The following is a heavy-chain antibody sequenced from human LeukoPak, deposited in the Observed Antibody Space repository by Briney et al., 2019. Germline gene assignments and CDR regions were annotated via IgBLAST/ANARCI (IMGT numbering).Heavy chain of an antibody. CDR1: GYTFTNYG. J-gene: IGHJ4*02. CDR2: ISAYNGNT. D-gene: IGHD4-17*01. Sequence: GASVKVSCKASGYTFTNYGISWVRQAPGQGLEWMGSISAYNGNTNYAQKLQGRVTMTTDTSTSTAYMELRSLRSEDTAVYYCARGRAVTTPLHCSAVNFDYWGQGTLVTVSS. V-gene: IGHV1-18*01. CDR3: ARGRAVTTPLHCSAVNFDY.